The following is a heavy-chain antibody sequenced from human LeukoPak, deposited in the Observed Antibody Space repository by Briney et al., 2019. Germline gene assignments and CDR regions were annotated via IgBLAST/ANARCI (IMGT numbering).Heavy chain of an antibody. J-gene: IGHJ4*02. CDR3: SRDYSDGWYVLW. CDR1: GFTFSSYS. CDR2: IKQDGSEK. V-gene: IGHV3-7*01. D-gene: IGHD6-19*01. Sequence: PGGSLRLSCAASGFTFSSYSMDWVRQAPGKGLEWVANIKQDGSEKNYVDSVKGRFTISRDNAKKSLYLQMNSLRAEDTAVYYCSRDYSDGWYVLWWGQGTLVTVSS.